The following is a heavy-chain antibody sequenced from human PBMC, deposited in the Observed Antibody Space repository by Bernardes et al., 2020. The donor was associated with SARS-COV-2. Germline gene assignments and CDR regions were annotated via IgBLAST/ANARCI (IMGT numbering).Heavy chain of an antibody. CDR3: ATDQRYYDILTGRTYYYGMEV. V-gene: IGHV1-24*01. Sequence: ASVKVSCKVSGYTLTELSMHWVRQAPGKGLEWMGGFDPEDGETIYAQKFQGRVTMTEDTSTDTAYMELSSLRSEDTAVYYCATDQRYYDILTGRTYYYGMEVWGQGTTVTVSS. CDR1: GYTLTELS. D-gene: IGHD3-9*01. J-gene: IGHJ6*02. CDR2: FDPEDGET.